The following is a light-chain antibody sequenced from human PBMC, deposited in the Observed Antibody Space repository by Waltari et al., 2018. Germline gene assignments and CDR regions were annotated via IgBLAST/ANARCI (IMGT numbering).Light chain of an antibody. CDR2: GVS. CDR3: NSYSTSSTFV. J-gene: IGLJ1*01. CDR1: NSDVGGYNF. V-gene: IGLV2-14*01. Sequence: QSALTQPDSVSGSPGQSITISCTGSNSDVGGYNFVSWYQQHPGKAPKLMIYGVSNRPSWVSNRFSGSKSGNTASLTISGLQPEDASDYYCNSYSTSSTFVFGTGTRVTVL.